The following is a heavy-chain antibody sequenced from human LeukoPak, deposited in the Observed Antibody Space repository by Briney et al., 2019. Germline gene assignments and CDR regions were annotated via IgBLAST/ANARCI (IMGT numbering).Heavy chain of an antibody. CDR1: RFTFSSYS. Sequence: PGGSLRLSCAASRFTFSSYSMSWVRQAPGKGLEWVSSISSSGSYIYYADSVKGRFTISRDNAKNSLYLQMNSLRAEDTAVYYCARDTNPYTMIVVVDYWGQGTLVTVSS. D-gene: IGHD3-22*01. CDR3: ARDTNPYTMIVVVDY. V-gene: IGHV3-21*01. J-gene: IGHJ4*02. CDR2: ISSSGSYI.